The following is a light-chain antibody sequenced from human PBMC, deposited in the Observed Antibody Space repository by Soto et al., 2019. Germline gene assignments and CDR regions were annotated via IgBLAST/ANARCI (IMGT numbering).Light chain of an antibody. Sequence: QSALTQPPSASGSPGQSVTITCSGTSSDVGEENYVSWYQQHPAKVPKLILYEASKRPSGVPDRFSGSRSGNTASLTVSGLQAEDEADYYCSSFAGSPVVFGGGTKLTVL. CDR2: EAS. J-gene: IGLJ2*01. CDR1: SSDVGEENY. CDR3: SSFAGSPVV. V-gene: IGLV2-8*01.